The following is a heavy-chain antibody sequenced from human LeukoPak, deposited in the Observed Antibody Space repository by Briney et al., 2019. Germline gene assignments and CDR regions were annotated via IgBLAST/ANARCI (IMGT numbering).Heavy chain of an antibody. CDR1: GYTFTSYD. V-gene: IGHV1-8*03. CDR2: MNPNSGNT. D-gene: IGHD3-3*01. Sequence: GASVKLSCKASGYTFTSYDINWVRQATGQGLEWMGWMNPNSGNTGYAQKFQGRVTITRNTSISTAYMELSSLRSEDTAVYYRAYYDFWSGYHYWGQGTLVTVSS. J-gene: IGHJ4*02. CDR3: AYYDFWSGYHY.